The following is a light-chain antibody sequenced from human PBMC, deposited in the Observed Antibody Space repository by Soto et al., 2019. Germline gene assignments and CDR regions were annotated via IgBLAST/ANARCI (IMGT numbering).Light chain of an antibody. Sequence: EIVLTQSPGTLSLSPGERATLSCRASQSVSSSYLAWYQQKPRQAPRVLIYGASSRATGIPDRFGGSGSGTDFTLTISRLEPEDFAVYYCQQNGSTPLTVGGGTKVEIK. J-gene: IGKJ4*01. CDR1: QSVSSSY. CDR2: GAS. CDR3: QQNGSTPLT. V-gene: IGKV3-20*01.